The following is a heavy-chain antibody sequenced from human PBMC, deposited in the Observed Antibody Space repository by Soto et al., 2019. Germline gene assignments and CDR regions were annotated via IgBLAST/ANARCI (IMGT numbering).Heavy chain of an antibody. CDR1: GFTFSSYW. Sequence: GGSLRLSCAASGFTFSSYWMHWVRQAPGKGLVWVSRINSDGSSTSYADSVKGRFTISRDNAKNTLYLQMNSRRAEDTAVYYCARSQWFGELLENYYYYGMDVWGQGTTVTVSS. J-gene: IGHJ6*02. CDR2: INSDGSST. V-gene: IGHV3-74*01. CDR3: ARSQWFGELLENYYYYGMDV. D-gene: IGHD3-10*01.